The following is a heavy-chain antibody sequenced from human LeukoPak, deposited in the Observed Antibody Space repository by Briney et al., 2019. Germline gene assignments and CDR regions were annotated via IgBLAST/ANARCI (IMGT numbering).Heavy chain of an antibody. CDR1: GGSISSYY. CDR2: IYYSGST. D-gene: IGHD6-19*01. J-gene: IGHJ3*02. V-gene: IGHV4-59*08. CDR3: ARVSEAVAGHDAFDI. Sequence: SETLSLTCTVSGGSISSYYWSWIRQPPGKGLEWIGYIYYSGSTNYNPSLKSRVTISVDTSKNQFSLKLSSVTAADTAVYYCARVSEAVAGHDAFDIWGQETMVTVSS.